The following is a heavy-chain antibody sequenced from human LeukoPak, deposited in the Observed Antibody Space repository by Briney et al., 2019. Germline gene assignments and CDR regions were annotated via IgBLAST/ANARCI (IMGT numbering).Heavy chain of an antibody. J-gene: IGHJ4*02. CDR2: IYTSGST. CDR1: GGPISSGSYY. Sequence: SETLSLTCTVSGGPISSGSYYWSWIRQPAGKGLEWIGRIYTSGSTNYNPSLKSRVTISVDTSKNQFSLKLSSVTAADTAVYYCARGKRYYYDSSGYYLAPHFDYWGQGTLVTVSS. CDR3: ARGKRYYYDSSGYYLAPHFDY. V-gene: IGHV4-61*02. D-gene: IGHD3-22*01.